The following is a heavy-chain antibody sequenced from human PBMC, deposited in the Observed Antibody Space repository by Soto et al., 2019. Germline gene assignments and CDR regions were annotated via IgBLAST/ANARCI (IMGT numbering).Heavy chain of an antibody. D-gene: IGHD3-10*01. CDR2: VNPILSMS. J-gene: IGHJ4*02. CDR3: ATSYGSGYRAFDY. CDR1: GDTFSVYS. Sequence: QVQLVQSGAEVKRPGSSVKVSCKASGDTFSVYSINWVRQAPGLGLEWMGSVNPILSMSNYAQRFQGRVTMTADKSTSTAYMELSGLRSEDTAMYYCATSYGSGYRAFDYWGQGALVTVSS. V-gene: IGHV1-69*04.